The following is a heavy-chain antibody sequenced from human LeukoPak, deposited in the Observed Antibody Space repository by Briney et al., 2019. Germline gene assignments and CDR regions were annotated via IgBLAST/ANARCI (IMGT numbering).Heavy chain of an antibody. V-gene: IGHV1-2*02. J-gene: IGHJ3*02. CDR3: ARGPYSYDSSGAFDI. D-gene: IGHD3-22*01. Sequence: ASVKVSCKASGYTFTGYYMHWVRQAPGQGLEWMGWIIPNSGGTNYAQTFQGRVTMARDTSISTAYMELSRLRSDDTAVYFCARGPYSYDSSGAFDIWGQGTMVTVSS. CDR2: IIPNSGGT. CDR1: GYTFTGYY.